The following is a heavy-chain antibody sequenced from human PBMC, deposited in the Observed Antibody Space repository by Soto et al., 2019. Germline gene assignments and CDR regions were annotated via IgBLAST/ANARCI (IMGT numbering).Heavy chain of an antibody. CDR1: GGSISSSSYY. V-gene: IGHV4-39*01. D-gene: IGHD3-22*01. CDR3: ARAAMIVVVTSDFNY. CDR2: IYYSGST. J-gene: IGHJ4*02. Sequence: PSETLSLTCTVSGGSISSSSYYWGWIRQPPGKGLEWIGSIYYSGSTYYNPSLKSRVTISVDTSKNQFSLKLSSVTPEDTAVYYCARAAMIVVVTSDFNYWGQGALVTVSS.